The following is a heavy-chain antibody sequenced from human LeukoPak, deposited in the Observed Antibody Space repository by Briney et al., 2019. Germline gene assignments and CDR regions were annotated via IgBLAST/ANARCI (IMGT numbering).Heavy chain of an antibody. CDR1: GFTFSSYA. CDR3: ARGVEMATIRTNIFDY. D-gene: IGHD5-24*01. Sequence: QPGGSLRLSCAASGFTFSSYAMHWVRQAPGKGLEWVAVISYDGSNKYYADSVKGRFTISRDNSKNPLYLQMNSLRAEDTAVYYCARGVEMATIRTNIFDYWGQGTLVTVSS. CDR2: ISYDGSNK. V-gene: IGHV3-30*01. J-gene: IGHJ4*02.